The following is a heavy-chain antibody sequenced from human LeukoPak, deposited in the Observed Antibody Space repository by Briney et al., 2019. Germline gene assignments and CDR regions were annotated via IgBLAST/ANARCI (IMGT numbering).Heavy chain of an antibody. CDR2: IYYSGST. CDR3: ARRPNGSFDY. CDR1: GGSISSGSYY. J-gene: IGHJ4*02. D-gene: IGHD2-15*01. V-gene: IGHV4-39*01. Sequence: SETLSLTCTVSGGSISSGSYYWGWIRQPPGKGLEWIGSIYYSGSTYYNPSLKSRVSISIDTSKNQFSLDLRSVTAADTAVYYCARRPNGSFDYWGQGTLVTVSS.